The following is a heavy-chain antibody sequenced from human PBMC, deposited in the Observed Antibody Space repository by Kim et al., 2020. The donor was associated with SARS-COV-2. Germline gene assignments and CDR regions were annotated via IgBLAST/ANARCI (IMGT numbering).Heavy chain of an antibody. CDR3: AKGSYSSGWYFYYYYGMDV. V-gene: IGHV3-43*01. J-gene: IGHJ6*02. Sequence: GRFTISRDNSKNSLYLQMNSLRTEDTALYYCAKGSYSSGWYFYYYYGMDVWGQGTTVTVSS. D-gene: IGHD6-19*01.